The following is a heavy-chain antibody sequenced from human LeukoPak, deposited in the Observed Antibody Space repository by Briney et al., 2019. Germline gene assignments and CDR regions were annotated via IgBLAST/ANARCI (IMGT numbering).Heavy chain of an antibody. CDR2: ISWNSGSI. V-gene: IGHV3-9*03. J-gene: IGHJ4*02. CDR3: AKGTDLLRSHFDY. Sequence: GGSLRLSCAASGFTFDDYAMHWVRQAPGKGLEWVSGISWNSGSIDYADSVKGRFTISRDNAKNSLYLQMNSLRAEDMPLYYCAKGTDLLRSHFDYWGQGTLVTVSS. D-gene: IGHD4-17*01. CDR1: GFTFDDYA.